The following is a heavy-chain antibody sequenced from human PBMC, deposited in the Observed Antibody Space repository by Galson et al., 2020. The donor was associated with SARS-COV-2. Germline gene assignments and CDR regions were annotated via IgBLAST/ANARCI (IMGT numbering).Heavy chain of an antibody. Sequence: QLGESLNISCAASGFAFSNSAMHWLRQAPGKGLEWVAIISYDGTTKYNSDSVKGRFTISRDISKNTLYLQMNSLGPEDTAVYYCARETDDDTSSWYDYWGQGARVSVSS. D-gene: IGHD6-13*01. J-gene: IGHJ4*02. CDR1: GFAFSNSA. CDR2: ISYDGTTK. V-gene: IGHV3-30*04. CDR3: ARETDDDTSSWYDY.